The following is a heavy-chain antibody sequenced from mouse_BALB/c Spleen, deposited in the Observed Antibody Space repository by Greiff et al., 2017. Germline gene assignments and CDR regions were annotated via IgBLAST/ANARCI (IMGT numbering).Heavy chain of an antibody. V-gene: IGHV1S56*01. Sequence: QVQLQQSGPELVKPGASVRISCKASGYTFTSYYIHWVKQRPGQGLEWIGWIYPGNVNTKYNEKFKGKATLTADKSSSTAYMQLSSLTSEDSAVYFCATGAMDYWGQGTSVTVSS. J-gene: IGHJ4*01. CDR3: ATGAMDY. D-gene: IGHD3-1*01. CDR2: IYPGNVNT. CDR1: GYTFTSYY.